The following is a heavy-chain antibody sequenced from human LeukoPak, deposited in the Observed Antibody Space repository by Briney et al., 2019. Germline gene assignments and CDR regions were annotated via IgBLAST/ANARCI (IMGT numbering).Heavy chain of an antibody. J-gene: IGHJ6*03. CDR2: IYSSGST. D-gene: IGHD2-15*01. V-gene: IGHV4-59*12. Sequence: SETLSLTCTVSGGSISSYYWSWIRQPPGKGLERIGNIYSSGSTNYNPSLKSRVTISVDTSKNQFSLKLSSVTAADTAVYYCARVSFFRWAATRPSYYYYYMDVWGKGTTVTISS. CDR1: GGSISSYY. CDR3: ARVSFFRWAATRPSYYYYYMDV.